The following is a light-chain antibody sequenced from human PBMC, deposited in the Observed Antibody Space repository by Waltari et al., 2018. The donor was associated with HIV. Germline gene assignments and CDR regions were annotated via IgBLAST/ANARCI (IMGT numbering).Light chain of an antibody. CDR1: SSDVGGYNY. Sequence: QSALTQPASVSGSPGQSITISCTGTSSDVGGYNYVAWYQQHPGKAPKVMIYEVSKRPSGVSNRFSGSKSCNTASLTISGLQAEDEADYYCSSYTTSSTLVIFGGGTKLTVL. CDR3: SSYTTSSTLVI. J-gene: IGLJ2*01. V-gene: IGLV2-14*01. CDR2: EVS.